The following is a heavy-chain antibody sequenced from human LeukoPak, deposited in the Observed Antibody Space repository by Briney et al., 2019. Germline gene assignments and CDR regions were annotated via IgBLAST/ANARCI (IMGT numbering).Heavy chain of an antibody. CDR2: IYYSGST. Sequence: SETLSLTCTVSGGSISSSSYYWGWIRQPPGKGLEWIGSIYYSGSTYYNPSLKSRVTISVDTSKNQFSLKLGSVTAADTAVYYCARSGYSGYDYYYWGQGTLVTVSS. CDR1: GGSISSSSYY. J-gene: IGHJ4*02. V-gene: IGHV4-39*01. D-gene: IGHD5-12*01. CDR3: ARSGYSGYDYYY.